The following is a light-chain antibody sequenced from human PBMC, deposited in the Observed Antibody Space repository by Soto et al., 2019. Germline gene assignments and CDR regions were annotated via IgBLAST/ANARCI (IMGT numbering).Light chain of an antibody. CDR2: HAS. Sequence: EIVLTQSPGTLSLSPGERATLSCRASQSVSSSYLAWYQQKPGQAPRLLIYHASSRATGIPDRFSGSGSGTDLSLSISRLEPEDFAVYFCQLYANSWTFGQGTKVEVK. CDR1: QSVSSSY. V-gene: IGKV3-20*01. J-gene: IGKJ1*01. CDR3: QLYANSWT.